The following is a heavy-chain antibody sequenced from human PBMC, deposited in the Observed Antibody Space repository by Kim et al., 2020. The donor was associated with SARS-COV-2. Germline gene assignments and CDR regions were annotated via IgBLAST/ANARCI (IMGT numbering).Heavy chain of an antibody. CDR3: ARGYGSGSPYGMDV. V-gene: IGHV4-30-2*01. J-gene: IGHJ6*02. D-gene: IGHD3-10*01. CDR1: GGSISSGGYS. CDR2: IYYSGNT. Sequence: SETLSLTCAVSGGSISSGGYSWSWIRQPPGKGLEWIGYIYYSGNTYYNPSLKSRVTISVDRSKNQFSLKLSSVTAADTAVYYCARGYGSGSPYGMDVWGPGTTVTVSS.